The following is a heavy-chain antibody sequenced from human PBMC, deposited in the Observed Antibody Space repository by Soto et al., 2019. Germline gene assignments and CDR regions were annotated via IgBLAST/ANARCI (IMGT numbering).Heavy chain of an antibody. CDR3: ARLVAAGITYYFDS. Sequence: QITLKESGPTLVKPTQTLTLTCTFSAFSLSTSGVGVGWIRQPPGKALEWLTFIYWDDDKRYSPSLKSRLTLTKDPSKNQGVLTMTNMDPVDTATYYCARLVAAGITYYFDSWGQGTLVTVSS. V-gene: IGHV2-5*02. J-gene: IGHJ4*02. CDR2: IYWDDDK. D-gene: IGHD2-21*01. CDR1: AFSLSTSGVG.